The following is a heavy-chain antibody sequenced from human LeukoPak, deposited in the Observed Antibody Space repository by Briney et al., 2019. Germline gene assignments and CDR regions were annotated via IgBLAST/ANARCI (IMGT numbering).Heavy chain of an antibody. Sequence: GASVKVSCKASGYTFTDYYMHWVRQAPGQGLEWMGWINPNSGGTSYAQTFQGRVTMTRDTSITTFYMELSRLRSDDTAVYYCASGKRMADPMPFDIWGQGTMVTVSS. CDR2: INPNSGGT. D-gene: IGHD2-2*01. CDR3: ASGKRMADPMPFDI. CDR1: GYTFTDYY. V-gene: IGHV1-2*02. J-gene: IGHJ3*02.